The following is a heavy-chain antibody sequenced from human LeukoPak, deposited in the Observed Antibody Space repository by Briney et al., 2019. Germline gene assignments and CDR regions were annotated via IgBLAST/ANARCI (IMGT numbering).Heavy chain of an antibody. CDR2: VYYNGIT. Sequence: PSETLSLTCTVSGGPIFSSPFYWGWIRQPPGKGLEWIASVYYNGITYYNPSLKSRVTISVDTSKNQFSLNMRSVTAADTAVYFCARASVEHRIVAGDYFDYWGQGTLVTVSS. CDR3: ARASVEHRIVAGDYFDY. D-gene: IGHD2-15*01. J-gene: IGHJ4*02. V-gene: IGHV4-39*07. CDR1: GGPIFSSPFY.